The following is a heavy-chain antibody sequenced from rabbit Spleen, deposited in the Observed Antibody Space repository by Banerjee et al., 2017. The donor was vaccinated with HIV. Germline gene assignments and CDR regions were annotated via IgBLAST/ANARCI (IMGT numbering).Heavy chain of an antibody. V-gene: IGHV1S45*01. CDR1: GIDFSSYYY. J-gene: IGHJ4*01. Sequence: QQQLEESGGGLVKPGGTLTLTCKASGIDFSSYYYMCWVRQAPGKGLEWIACIYSSSGGAYYATWAKGRFTISKTASTTVTLQLTSLTAADTATYFCARDSAGREDFNLWGQGTLVTVS. D-gene: IGHD4-2*01. CDR2: IYSSSGGA. CDR3: ARDSAGREDFNL.